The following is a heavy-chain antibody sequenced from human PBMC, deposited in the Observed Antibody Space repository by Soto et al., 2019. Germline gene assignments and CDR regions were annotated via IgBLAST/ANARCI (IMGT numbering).Heavy chain of an antibody. Sequence: ASVNVSCKASGYTFTIYDIDWVLQATGQGLEWMGWMNPNSGNTGYAQKFQGRVTMTRNTSISTAYMELSSLRSEDTAVYYCARVGIATPFDYWGQRTLVTVSS. CDR1: GYTFTIYD. D-gene: IGHD6-13*01. V-gene: IGHV1-8*01. J-gene: IGHJ4*02. CDR3: ARVGIATPFDY. CDR2: MNPNSGNT.